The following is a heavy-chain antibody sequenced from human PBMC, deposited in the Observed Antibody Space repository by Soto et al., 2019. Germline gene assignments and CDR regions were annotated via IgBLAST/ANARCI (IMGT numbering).Heavy chain of an antibody. J-gene: IGHJ4*02. CDR1: GYTFTGYY. CDR2: INPNSGGT. D-gene: IGHD2-2*01. Sequence: ASVKVSCKASGYTFTGYYMHWVRQAPGQGLEWMGWINPNSGGTNYAQKFQGWVTMTRDTSISTAYMELSRLRSDDTAVYYCAREVCSTSCYARYFDFWGQGTLVTVSS. CDR3: AREVCSTSCYARYFDF. V-gene: IGHV1-2*04.